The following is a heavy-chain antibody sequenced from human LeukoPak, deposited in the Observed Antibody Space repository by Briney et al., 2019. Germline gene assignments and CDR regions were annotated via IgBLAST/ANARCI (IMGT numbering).Heavy chain of an antibody. Sequence: KPSETLSLTCTVSGVSISSGSYYWDSVRQHPGKGLEWIGSIHYSGSTYYNPSLKSRVTISVDMSKNQFSLKLSSVTAADTAVYYCARGSGNKGLDYWGQGTLVTVSS. V-gene: IGHV4-31*03. J-gene: IGHJ4*02. D-gene: IGHD1-26*01. CDR2: IHYSGST. CDR3: ARGSGNKGLDY. CDR1: GVSISSGSYY.